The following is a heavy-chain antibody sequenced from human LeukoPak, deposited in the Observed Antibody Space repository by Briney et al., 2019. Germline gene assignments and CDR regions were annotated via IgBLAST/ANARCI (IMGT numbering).Heavy chain of an antibody. D-gene: IGHD3-9*01. CDR2: IDHSGRT. CDR1: RGSFSAYY. CDR3: ARPSYDILTGYSMGIGY. J-gene: IGHJ4*02. Sequence: SETLSLTCAVYRGSFSAYYWSWIRQPPGKGLEWIGQIDHSGRTSYNPSLKSRVTISVDTSKNQFSLKLSSVTAADTAVYYCARPSYDILTGYSMGIGYWGQGTLVTVSS. V-gene: IGHV4-34*01.